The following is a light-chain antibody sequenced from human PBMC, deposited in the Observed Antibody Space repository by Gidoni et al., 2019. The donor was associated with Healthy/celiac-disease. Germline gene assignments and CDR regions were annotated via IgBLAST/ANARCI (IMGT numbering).Light chain of an antibody. CDR1: KLGDKY. CDR3: QAWDSSTAWVV. CDR2: QDS. Sequence: SYELTQPPSVSVSPGQTASITCSVDKLGDKYACWYQQKPGQSPVLVIYQDSKRPSGIPERFSGSNSGNTATLTISGTQAMDEADYYCQAWDSSTAWVVFGGGTKLTVL. J-gene: IGLJ2*01. V-gene: IGLV3-1*01.